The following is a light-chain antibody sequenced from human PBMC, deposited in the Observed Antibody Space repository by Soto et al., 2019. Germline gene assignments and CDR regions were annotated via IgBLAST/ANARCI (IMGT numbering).Light chain of an antibody. CDR2: DVS. Sequence: QSALTQPRSVSGSPGQSVTISCTGTSSDVGDYNYVSWYQQYPGKAPKLVIYDVSKRPSGVPDRFSGSKSGNTASLTISGLQAEDEADYYCCSFAGSYTFWVFGGGTKRPS. J-gene: IGLJ3*02. CDR1: SSDVGDYNY. V-gene: IGLV2-11*01. CDR3: CSFAGSYTFWV.